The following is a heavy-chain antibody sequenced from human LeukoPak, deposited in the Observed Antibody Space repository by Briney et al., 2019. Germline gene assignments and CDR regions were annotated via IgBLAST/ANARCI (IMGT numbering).Heavy chain of an antibody. Sequence: PGGPLRLSCAASGFTFSSYSMNWVRQAPGKGLEWVSSISSSSSYIYYADSVKGRFTISRDNAKNSLYLQMNSLRAEDTAVYYCARGSEDYGSGSYYNVFWFDPWGQGTLVTVSS. V-gene: IGHV3-21*01. D-gene: IGHD3-10*01. CDR2: ISSSSSYI. J-gene: IGHJ5*02. CDR1: GFTFSSYS. CDR3: ARGSEDYGSGSYYNVFWFDP.